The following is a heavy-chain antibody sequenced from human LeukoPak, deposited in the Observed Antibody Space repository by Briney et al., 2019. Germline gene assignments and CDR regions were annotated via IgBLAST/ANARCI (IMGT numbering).Heavy chain of an antibody. V-gene: IGHV1-46*01. Sequence: GASVKVSCKASGYTFTSYYMHWVRQAPGQGLEWMGIINPSGGSTSYAQKFQGRVTMTRDTSTSTVYMELSSLRSEDTAVYYCARDGELSEGEILFDYWGQGTLVTVSS. CDR2: INPSGGST. CDR1: GYTFTSYY. D-gene: IGHD1-26*01. J-gene: IGHJ4*02. CDR3: ARDGELSEGEILFDY.